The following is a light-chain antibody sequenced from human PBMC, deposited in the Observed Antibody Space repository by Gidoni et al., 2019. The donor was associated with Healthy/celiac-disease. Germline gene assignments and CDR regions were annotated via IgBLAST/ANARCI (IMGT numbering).Light chain of an antibody. J-gene: IGKJ5*01. CDR2: DAS. CDR1: QSVSSY. V-gene: IGKV3-11*01. CDR3: QQRSNWPFT. Sequence: EIVLTQSPATLSLSPGERATLSCRASQSVSSYLAWYQQKPGQAPRLLIYDASNRATGIPARFSSSGSGIDFTLTISSREPEDFAVYYCQQRSNWPFTFGQGTRLEIK.